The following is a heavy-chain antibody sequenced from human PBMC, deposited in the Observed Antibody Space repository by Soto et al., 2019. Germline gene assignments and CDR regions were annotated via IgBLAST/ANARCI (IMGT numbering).Heavy chain of an antibody. CDR1: GGSISSGGYY. CDR3: ARGGVGWNLYGYYYYGMDV. CDR2: IYYSGST. D-gene: IGHD1-1*01. Sequence: SETLSLTCTVSGGSISSGGYYWSWIRQHPGKGLEWIGYIYYSGSTYYNPSLKSRVTISVDTSKNQFSLKLSSVTAADTAVYYGARGGVGWNLYGYYYYGMDVWGQGTTVTVSS. J-gene: IGHJ6*02. V-gene: IGHV4-31*03.